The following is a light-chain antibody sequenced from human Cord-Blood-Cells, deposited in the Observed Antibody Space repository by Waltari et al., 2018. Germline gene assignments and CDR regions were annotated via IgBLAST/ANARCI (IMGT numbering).Light chain of an antibody. Sequence: QSALTQPASVSGSPGQSITISCTGTSSDVGGYNYVPWYQPHPGKAPKPMIYEVSNGPSGVSNRFSGSKSGNTASLTISGLQAEDEADYYCSSYTSSSTLVFGGGTKLTVL. J-gene: IGLJ3*02. CDR1: SSDVGGYNY. V-gene: IGLV2-14*01. CDR3: SSYTSSSTLV. CDR2: EVS.